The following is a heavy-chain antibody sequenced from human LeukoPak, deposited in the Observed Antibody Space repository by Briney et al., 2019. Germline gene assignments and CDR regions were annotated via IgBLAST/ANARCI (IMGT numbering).Heavy chain of an antibody. CDR1: GGSISSGSYY. J-gene: IGHJ3*02. CDR2: IYTSGST. Sequence: SQTLSLTCTVSGGSISSGSYYWSWIRQPAGKGLEWIGRIYTSGSTNYNPSLKSRVTISVDTSKNQFSLKLSSVTAADTAVYYCARSGGDTADDAFDIWGQGTMVTVSS. D-gene: IGHD3-10*01. CDR3: ARSGGDTADDAFDI. V-gene: IGHV4-61*02.